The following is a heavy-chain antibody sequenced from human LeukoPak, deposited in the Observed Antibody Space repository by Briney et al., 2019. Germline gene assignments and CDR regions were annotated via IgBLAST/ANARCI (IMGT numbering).Heavy chain of an antibody. J-gene: IGHJ4*02. Sequence: GRSLRLSCAASGFTFSSYGMHWVRQAPGKGLEWVAVIWYDGSNKYYADSVKGRFTISRDNSKNTLYLQMNSLRAEDTAVYYCARDLEGSSKHFDYWGQGTLVTVSS. V-gene: IGHV3-33*01. CDR1: GFTFSSYG. CDR3: ARDLEGSSKHFDY. D-gene: IGHD1-26*01. CDR2: IWYDGSNK.